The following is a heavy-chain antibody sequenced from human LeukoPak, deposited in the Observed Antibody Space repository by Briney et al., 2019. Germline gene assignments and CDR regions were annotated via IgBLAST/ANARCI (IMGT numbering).Heavy chain of an antibody. J-gene: IGHJ4*02. V-gene: IGHV3-23*01. CDR3: AKAGIGVVGYFDY. CDR1: GFTFSSFA. D-gene: IGHD6-19*01. CDR2: VNGNGAST. Sequence: GGSLRLSCAASGFTFSSFAMTWVRQAPGKGLECVSDVNGNGASTYYADSVKGRFTISRDNSKNTLYLQMNSLRDEDTALYYCAKAGIGVVGYFDYWGQGTLVTVSS.